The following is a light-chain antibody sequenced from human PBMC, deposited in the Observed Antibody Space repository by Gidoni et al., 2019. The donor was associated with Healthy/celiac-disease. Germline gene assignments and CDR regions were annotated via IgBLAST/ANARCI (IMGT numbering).Light chain of an antibody. J-gene: IGKJ2*01. Sequence: IVLTQPPGTLSLSPGERATLSCRASQSVSSSSLAWYQQKPGQAPRLLIYGASSRATGIPDMCSGSGSGTDFTLTISRLEPEDFAVYYCQQYGSSPGTFGQGTKLEIK. V-gene: IGKV3-20*01. CDR1: QSVSSSS. CDR3: QQYGSSPGT. CDR2: GAS.